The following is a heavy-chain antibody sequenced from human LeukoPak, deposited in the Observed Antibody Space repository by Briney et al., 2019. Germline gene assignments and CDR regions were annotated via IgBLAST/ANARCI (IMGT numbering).Heavy chain of an antibody. CDR2: IGTAGDT. CDR1: GFTFSSYD. J-gene: IGHJ4*02. CDR3: ARAQYSSGWADY. Sequence: GGSLRLSCAASGFTFSSYDMHWVRQATGKGLEWVSAIGTAGDTYHPGSVKGRFTISRENAKNSLYLQMNSLRAEDTAVYYCARAQYSSGWADYWGQGTLVTVSS. V-gene: IGHV3-13*01. D-gene: IGHD6-19*01.